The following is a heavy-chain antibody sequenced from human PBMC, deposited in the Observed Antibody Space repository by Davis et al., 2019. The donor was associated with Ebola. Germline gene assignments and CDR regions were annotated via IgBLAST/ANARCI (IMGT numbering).Heavy chain of an antibody. CDR1: GFTFSSGW. J-gene: IGHJ4*02. V-gene: IGHV3-7*01. Sequence: GESLKISCVASGFTFSSGWMGWVRQAPGKGLEWVANIGPDGSQKYYVDSVKGRFTISRDNSKNTVNLQMNSLRVDDTARYYCATDLRIADVTDIWGQGALVTVSS. CDR2: IGPDGSQK. CDR3: ATDLRIADVTDI. D-gene: IGHD2-21*01.